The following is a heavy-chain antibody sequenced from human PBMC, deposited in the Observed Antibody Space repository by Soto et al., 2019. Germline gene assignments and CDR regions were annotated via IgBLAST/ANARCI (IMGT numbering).Heavy chain of an antibody. CDR3: ARDKGSRGWFGDPGRFDP. V-gene: IGHV1-18*01. CDR1: GYTFTSYG. Sequence: QVQLVQSGAEVKKPGASVKVSCKASGYTFTSYGISWVRQAPGQGLEWMGWISAYNGNTNYAQKLQGRVTMTTDTSTSTDYMELRSLRSADTAVYYCARDKGSRGWFGDPGRFDPWGQGTLVTVSS. J-gene: IGHJ5*02. D-gene: IGHD3-10*01. CDR2: ISAYNGNT.